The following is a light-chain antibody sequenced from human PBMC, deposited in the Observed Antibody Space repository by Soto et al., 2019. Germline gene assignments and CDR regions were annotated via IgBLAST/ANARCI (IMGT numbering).Light chain of an antibody. J-gene: IGKJ4*01. Sequence: DIQMTQSPSTLSASVGDRVTITCRASQSISSWLAWYQQKPGKAPKLLISGASSLHSGVPSRFSGSRSGTDFTLNSSSLQPEDIATYFCQKYDTAPLTFGGGTKV. CDR3: QKYDTAPLT. V-gene: IGKV1-27*01. CDR2: GAS. CDR1: QSISSW.